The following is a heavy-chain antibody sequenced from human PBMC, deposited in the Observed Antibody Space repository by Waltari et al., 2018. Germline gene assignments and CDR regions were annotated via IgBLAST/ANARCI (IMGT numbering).Heavy chain of an antibody. J-gene: IGHJ4*02. D-gene: IGHD3-3*01. CDR3: ARAGLGSPLEWQRLFDS. CDR2: SFAGGTT. CDR1: GLRVSYNY. V-gene: IGHV3-53*01. Sequence: EVQLVDSGGGLIHPGGSLRLSCAASGLRVSYNYILWVRQAPGRGLEWVSVSFAGGTTYYSDAVKGRFTMSRDDSRNTLYLQMNSLAADDTAVYYCARAGLGSPLEWQRLFDSWGQGTLVTVSS.